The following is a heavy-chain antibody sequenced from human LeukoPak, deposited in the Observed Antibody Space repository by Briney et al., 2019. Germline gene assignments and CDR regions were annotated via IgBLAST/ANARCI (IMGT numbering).Heavy chain of an antibody. Sequence: SETLSLTCTVSGGSISSYYWSWIRQPPGKGLEWIGYIYYSGSTNYNPSLKSRVTISVDTSKNQFSLKLNSVTAADTAVYYCAKGEGVAAQNNWFDPWGQGTLVTVSS. J-gene: IGHJ5*02. CDR1: GGSISSYY. D-gene: IGHD6-6*01. CDR2: IYYSGST. CDR3: AKGEGVAAQNNWFDP. V-gene: IGHV4-59*12.